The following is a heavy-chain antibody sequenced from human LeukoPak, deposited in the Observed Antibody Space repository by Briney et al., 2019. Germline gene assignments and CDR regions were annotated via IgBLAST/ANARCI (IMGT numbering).Heavy chain of an antibody. CDR1: GFTYNTYW. Sequence: GGSLRLSCAASGFTYNTYWMHWVRQAPGKGLVWVARVNREGTTTAYADSVKGRFIISRDNSKNTLYLQMNNLRAEDTAVYYCARDSDWILFDYWGQGTPVTVSS. CDR2: VNREGTTT. D-gene: IGHD2-2*03. CDR3: ARDSDWILFDY. J-gene: IGHJ4*02. V-gene: IGHV3-74*03.